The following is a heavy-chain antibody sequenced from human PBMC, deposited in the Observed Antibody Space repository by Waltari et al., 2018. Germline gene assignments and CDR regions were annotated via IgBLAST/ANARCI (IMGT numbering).Heavy chain of an antibody. Sequence: QVQLQESGPGLVKPSETRSLTCPVSGASIYSHYWSWIRQPPGKGLEWLGSFYYSGGPNYNPSLQGRVSISLHTSKNEVSLKLTSVTAADTAVYYCARSTSGYYSPFDSWGQGTLVTVSS. V-gene: IGHV4-59*08. D-gene: IGHD3-22*01. CDR1: GASIYSHY. CDR2: FYYSGGP. J-gene: IGHJ4*02. CDR3: ARSTSGYYSPFDS.